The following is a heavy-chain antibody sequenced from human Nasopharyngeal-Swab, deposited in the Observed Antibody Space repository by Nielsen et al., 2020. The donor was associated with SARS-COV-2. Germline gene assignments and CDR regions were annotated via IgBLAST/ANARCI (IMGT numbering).Heavy chain of an antibody. Sequence: GGSLRLSCAASGFTFSSYAISWVRQAPGKGLEWVAVISYDGSNKYYADSVKGRFTISRDNSKNTLYLQMNSLRAEDTAVYYCARVPILWFGELYGMDVWGQGTTVTVSS. V-gene: IGHV3-30-3*01. D-gene: IGHD3-10*01. J-gene: IGHJ6*02. CDR3: ARVPILWFGELYGMDV. CDR2: ISYDGSNK. CDR1: GFTFSSYA.